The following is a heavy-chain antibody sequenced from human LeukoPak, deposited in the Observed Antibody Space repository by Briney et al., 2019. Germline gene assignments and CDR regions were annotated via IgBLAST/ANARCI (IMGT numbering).Heavy chain of an antibody. Sequence: GGSLRLSCAASGFTFSSYGMHWVRQAPGKGLEWVAFIRYDGSNKYYADSVKGRFTISRDNAKNSLYLQMNSLRAEDTAVYYCARGKIYYYDSSGYLTSWFDPWGQGTLVTVSS. CDR2: IRYDGSNK. V-gene: IGHV3-30*02. D-gene: IGHD3-22*01. J-gene: IGHJ5*02. CDR1: GFTFSSYG. CDR3: ARGKIYYYDSSGYLTSWFDP.